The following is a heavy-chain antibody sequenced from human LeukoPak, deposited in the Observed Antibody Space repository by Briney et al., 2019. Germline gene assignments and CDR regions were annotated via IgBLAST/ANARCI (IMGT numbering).Heavy chain of an antibody. J-gene: IGHJ6*03. CDR2: IIPIFGTP. Sequence: SVKVSCKASGYTFSSYDINWVRQAPGQGLEWMGGIIPIFGTPNYAQKFQDRVTITTDESTTTAYMELSSLRSEDTAVYYCARSRMIYDVDYYYYLDVWGKGTTVVVSS. CDR1: GYTFSSYD. D-gene: IGHD3-3*01. V-gene: IGHV1-69*05. CDR3: ARSRMIYDVDYYYYLDV.